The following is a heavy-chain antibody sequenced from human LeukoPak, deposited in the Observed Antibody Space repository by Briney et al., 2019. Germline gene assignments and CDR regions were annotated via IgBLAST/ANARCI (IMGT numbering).Heavy chain of an antibody. CDR3: AREDVVLVDAVRYQYYGMDV. CDR1: GYNFISYY. V-gene: IGHV1-46*01. J-gene: IGHJ6*02. CDR2: INPSGGST. Sequence: ASVKVSCKASGYNFISYYMHWVRQAPGQGLEWMGIINPSGGSTSYAQKSQDRVTMTRDTSTSTVYMELSSLKSEDTAVYYCAREDVVLVDAVRYQYYGMDVWGQGTTVTVSS. D-gene: IGHD2-8*01.